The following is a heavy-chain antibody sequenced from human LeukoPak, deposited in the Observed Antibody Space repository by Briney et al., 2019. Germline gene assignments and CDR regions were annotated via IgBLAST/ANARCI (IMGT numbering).Heavy chain of an antibody. Sequence: PSETLSLTCTVSGASVSGSPYYWGWIRQPPGKGLEWIGSVYSSGSTYYNASLQSRVTISIETSKNQISLRLSSVTAADTAVYYCARDPGGGYYDFWSDYYRVLPSFDYWGQGTLVTVSS. J-gene: IGHJ4*02. CDR2: VYSSGST. V-gene: IGHV4-39*02. CDR3: ARDPGGGYYDFWSDYYRVLPSFDY. CDR1: GASVSGSPYY. D-gene: IGHD3-3*01.